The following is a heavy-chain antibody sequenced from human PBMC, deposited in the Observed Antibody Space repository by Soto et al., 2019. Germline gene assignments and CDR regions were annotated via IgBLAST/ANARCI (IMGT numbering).Heavy chain of an antibody. CDR2: TNAGDGHT. CDR1: GYTFSNYA. Sequence: GASVKVSCTASGYTFSNYAIHWVRQAPGHRLEWMGWTNAGDGHTKYSHKLEGRGTITRDTTASTAYMELSSLRSEDTAVYFCARDRGYCTSTICYTLDYWGQVTVVTVSS. CDR3: ARDRGYCTSTICYTLDY. D-gene: IGHD2-2*01. J-gene: IGHJ4*02. V-gene: IGHV1-3*01.